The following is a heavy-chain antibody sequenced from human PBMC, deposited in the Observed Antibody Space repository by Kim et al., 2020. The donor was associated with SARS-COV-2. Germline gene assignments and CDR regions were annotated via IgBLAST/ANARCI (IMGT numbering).Heavy chain of an antibody. D-gene: IGHD1-26*01. J-gene: IGHJ5*02. V-gene: IGHV5-51*01. CDR1: GYSFTSYW. CDR2: IYPGDSDT. Sequence: GESLKISCKGSGYSFTSYWIGWVRQMPGKGLEWMGIIYPGDSDTRYSPSFQGQVTISADKSISTAYLQWSSLKASDTAMYYCARRVDWMGDYRGNWFDPWGQGTLVTVSS. CDR3: ARRVDWMGDYRGNWFDP.